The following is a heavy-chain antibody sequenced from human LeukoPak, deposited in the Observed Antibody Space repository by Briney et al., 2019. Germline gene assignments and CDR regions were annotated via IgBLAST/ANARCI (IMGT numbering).Heavy chain of an antibody. CDR1: GGSFSGYY. CDR3: ARVDDYGGNSYDY. CDR2: INHSGST. Sequence: SETLSLTCAVYGGSFSGYYWSWIRQPPGKGLEWIGEINHSGSTNYNPSLKSRVTISVDTSKNQFSLKLSSVTAADTAVYYCARVDDYGGNSYDYWGQGTLVTVSS. D-gene: IGHD4-23*01. V-gene: IGHV4-34*01. J-gene: IGHJ4*02.